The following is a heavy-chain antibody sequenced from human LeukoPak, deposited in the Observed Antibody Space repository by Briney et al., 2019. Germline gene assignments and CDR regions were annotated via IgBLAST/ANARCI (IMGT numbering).Heavy chain of an antibody. D-gene: IGHD5-12*01. CDR1: GFIFSQYS. CDR2: IRSTGDT. Sequence: GGSLRLSCAASGFIFSQYSINWVRQAPGKGLEWVSHIRSTGDTFYADSVKGRFAISRDNARNSLYLQMNSLRAEDTAMYYCARDAGNSGYGCDLWGQGTLVTVSS. V-gene: IGHV3-48*01. J-gene: IGHJ5*02. CDR3: ARDAGNSGYGCDL.